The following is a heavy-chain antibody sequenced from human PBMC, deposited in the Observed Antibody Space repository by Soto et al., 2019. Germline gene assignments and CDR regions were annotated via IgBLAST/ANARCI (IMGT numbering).Heavy chain of an antibody. V-gene: IGHV1-69*01. D-gene: IGHD6-13*01. Sequence: QVQLVQSGAEVKRPGSSVKVSCMTSGDTFNTYAISWVRQAPGQGLEWMGGIMPFIRSTNYPQKLQGRVTIAADEATTTVYMELHNLRSDDTAIYYCARGGFSSSWRFDSWGQGTLVTVSS. CDR3: ARGGFSSSWRFDS. CDR2: IMPFIRST. J-gene: IGHJ4*02. CDR1: GDTFNTYA.